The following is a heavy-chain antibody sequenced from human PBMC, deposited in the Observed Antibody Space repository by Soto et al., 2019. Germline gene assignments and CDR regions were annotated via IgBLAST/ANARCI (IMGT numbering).Heavy chain of an antibody. CDR2: ISAYNGNT. V-gene: IGHV1-18*01. D-gene: IGHD2-2*01. CDR1: GYTFTSYG. J-gene: IGHJ4*02. CDR3: ARAQAPHCSSTSCYSRVGFDY. Sequence: ASVKVSCKASGYTFTSYGISWVRQAPGQGLEWMGWISAYNGNTNYAQKLQGRVTMTTDTSTSTAYMELRSLRSDDTAVYYCARAQAPHCSSTSCYSRVGFDYWRQGTLVTVS.